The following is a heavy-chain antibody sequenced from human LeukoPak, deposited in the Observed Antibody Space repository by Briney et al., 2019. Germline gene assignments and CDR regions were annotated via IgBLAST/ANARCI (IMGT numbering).Heavy chain of an antibody. CDR1: GFTVSSNY. V-gene: IGHV3-66*01. CDR3: ARDGGGGGQSQCMDV. CDR2: IYSGGSA. J-gene: IGHJ6*02. D-gene: IGHD2-15*01. Sequence: PGGSLRLSCAASGFTVSSNYMSWVRQAPGKGLEWVSVIYSGGSAYYADSVKGRFTISRDNSKNTLYLQMNSLRAEDTAVYYCARDGGGGGQSQCMDVWGQGTTVTVSS.